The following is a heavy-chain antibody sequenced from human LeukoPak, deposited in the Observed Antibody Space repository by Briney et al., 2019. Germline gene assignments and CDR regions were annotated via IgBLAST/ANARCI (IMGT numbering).Heavy chain of an antibody. D-gene: IGHD6-13*01. V-gene: IGHV4-39*07. CDR3: AGLEGVSYYYYYMDV. CDR2: IYYSGST. CDR1: GGSISSYY. Sequence: PSETLSLTCTVSGGSISSYYWSWIRQPPGKGLEWIGSIYYSGSTYYNPSLKSRVTISVDTSKNQFSLKLSSVTAADTAVYYCAGLEGVSYYYYYMDVWGKGTTVTVSS. J-gene: IGHJ6*03.